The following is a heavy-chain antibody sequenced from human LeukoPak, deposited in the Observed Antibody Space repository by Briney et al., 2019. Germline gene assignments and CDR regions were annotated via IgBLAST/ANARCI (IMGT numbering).Heavy chain of an antibody. Sequence: SETLSLTCAVYGGSLSGSYWSWIRQPPGKGLEWIGEINHSGSANYNPSLTSRVTLSIDKSKNQFSLNVNSVTAADTAVYYCARARRDSGYYKVDYWGQGTLVTVSS. J-gene: IGHJ4*02. D-gene: IGHD3-3*01. CDR2: INHSGSA. CDR3: ARARRDSGYYKVDY. V-gene: IGHV4-34*01. CDR1: GGSLSGSY.